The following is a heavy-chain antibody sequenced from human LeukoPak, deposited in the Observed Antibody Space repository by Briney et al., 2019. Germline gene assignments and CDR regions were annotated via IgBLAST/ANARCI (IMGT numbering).Heavy chain of an antibody. CDR2: IYYSGST. CDR1: GGSISSYY. J-gene: IGHJ4*02. D-gene: IGHD2-15*01. CDR3: ARADCSGGSCYYRHFDY. V-gene: IGHV4-59*01. Sequence: SETLSLTCTVSGGSISSYYWSWIRQPPGKGLEWIGYIYYSGSTNYNPSLKSRVTISVDTSKNQFSLKLSSVTAADTAVYYCARADCSGGSCYYRHFDYWGQGTLVTVSS.